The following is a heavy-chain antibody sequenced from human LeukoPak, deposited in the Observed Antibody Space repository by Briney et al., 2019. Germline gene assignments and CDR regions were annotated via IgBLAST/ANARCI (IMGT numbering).Heavy chain of an antibody. D-gene: IGHD3-9*01. J-gene: IGHJ4*02. V-gene: IGHV3-21*01. CDR1: GFTFSSYS. Sequence: PGGSLRLSCAASGFTFSSYSMNWVRQAPGKGLEWVSSISSSSSYIYYADSVKGRFTISRDNAKNSLYLQMNSLRAEDTAVYYCARRYYDILTGYYPFDYWGQGTLVTVSS. CDR2: ISSSSSYI. CDR3: ARRYYDILTGYYPFDY.